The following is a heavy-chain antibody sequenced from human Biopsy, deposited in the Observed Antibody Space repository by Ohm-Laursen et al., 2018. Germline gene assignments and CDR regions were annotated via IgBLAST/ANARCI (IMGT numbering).Heavy chain of an antibody. CDR3: AADINVWNVNY. CDR2: FAPENGKT. D-gene: IGHD1-1*01. V-gene: IGHV1-24*01. J-gene: IGHJ4*02. CDR1: GYAVTEFS. Sequence: VSVKASCKVSGYAVTEFSMHWVRQAPRKGVEWMGGFAPENGKTIYAQKFQGRVTMTEDTSTDTAYMELSSLRSEDTAVYYCAADINVWNVNYWGQGTQVTVSS.